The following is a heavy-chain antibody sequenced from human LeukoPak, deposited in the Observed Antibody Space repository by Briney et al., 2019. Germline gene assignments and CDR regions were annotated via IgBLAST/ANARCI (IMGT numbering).Heavy chain of an antibody. J-gene: IGHJ6*02. CDR2: ISGSGGST. Sequence: GGSLRLSCAASGFTFSSYAMSWVRQAPGKGLEWVSAISGSGGSTYYADSVKGRFTISRDNSKNTLYLQMTSLRAEDTALYYCAKDKGSGSFRYYYYGMDVWGQGTTVTVSS. CDR1: GFTFSSYA. D-gene: IGHD5-12*01. CDR3: AKDKGSGSFRYYYYGMDV. V-gene: IGHV3-23*01.